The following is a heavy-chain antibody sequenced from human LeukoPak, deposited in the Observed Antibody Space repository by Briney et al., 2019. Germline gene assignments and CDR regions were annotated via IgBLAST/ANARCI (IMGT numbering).Heavy chain of an antibody. CDR3: ARDRYIIAARSDAFDI. CDR1: GFTFSSYA. J-gene: IGHJ3*02. V-gene: IGHV3-30*04. CDR2: XSYDGSNK. D-gene: IGHD6-13*01. Sequence: GGSLRLSCAASGFTFSSYAMHWVRQAPGKGLXXXXXXSYDGSNKYYADSVKGRFTISRDNSKNTLYLQMNSLRAEDTAVYYCARDRYIIAARSDAFDIWGQGTMVTVSS.